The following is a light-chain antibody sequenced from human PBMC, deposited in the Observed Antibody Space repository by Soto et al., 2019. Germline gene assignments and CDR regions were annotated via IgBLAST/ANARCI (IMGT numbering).Light chain of an antibody. V-gene: IGLV2-23*02. CDR3: CSYAGSSTF. CDR2: EVS. Sequence: QSVLTQPASVSGSPGQSITISCTGTSSNVGSYNLVSWYQQHPGKAPKLMIYEVSKRPSGVSNRFSGSKSGNTASLTTSGLQAEDEADYYCCSYAGSSTFFGNGTKVTVL. CDR1: SSNVGSYNL. J-gene: IGLJ1*01.